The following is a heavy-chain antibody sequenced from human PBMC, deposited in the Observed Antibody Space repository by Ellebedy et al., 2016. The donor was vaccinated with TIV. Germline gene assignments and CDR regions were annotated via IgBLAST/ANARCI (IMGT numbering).Heavy chain of an antibody. J-gene: IGHJ4*02. CDR2: INHSGST. Sequence: SETLSLXCTVSSGSISSYYWSWIRQPPGKGLEWIGEINHSGSTNYNPSLKSRVTISVDTSKNQFSLKLSSVTAADTAVYYCARLVRGVSLYEDLDYWGQGTLVTVSS. CDR1: SGSISSYY. D-gene: IGHD3-10*01. V-gene: IGHV4-34*01. CDR3: ARLVRGVSLYEDLDY.